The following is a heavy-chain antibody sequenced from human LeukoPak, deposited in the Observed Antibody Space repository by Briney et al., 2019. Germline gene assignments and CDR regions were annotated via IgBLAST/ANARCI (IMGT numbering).Heavy chain of an antibody. J-gene: IGHJ4*02. CDR3: AKDQYYYDSSGYYAAFDY. D-gene: IGHD3-22*01. CDR1: GFTFSSYS. V-gene: IGHV3-21*04. CDR2: ISSSSSYI. Sequence: GGSLRLSCAASGFTFSSYSMNWVRQAPGKGLEWVSSISSSSSYIYYADSVKGRFTISRDNAKNSLYLQMNSLRAEDTAVYYCAKDQYYYDSSGYYAAFDYWGQGTLVTVSS.